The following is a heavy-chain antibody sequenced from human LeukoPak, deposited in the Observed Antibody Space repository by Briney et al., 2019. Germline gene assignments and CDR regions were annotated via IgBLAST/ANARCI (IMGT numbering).Heavy chain of an antibody. CDR2: INPNSGGT. CDR3: ARVTEHTAMVHWYFDL. D-gene: IGHD5-18*01. CDR1: GYMFTGHY. V-gene: IGHV1-2*02. Sequence: SVLVSCKASGYMFTGHYMHWVRQAPGQGLEWMGWINPNSGGTNYAQKFQGRVTITKHTSISTAYMELSSLRSDDTAVYYCARVTEHTAMVHWYFDLWGRHTLVT. J-gene: IGHJ2*01.